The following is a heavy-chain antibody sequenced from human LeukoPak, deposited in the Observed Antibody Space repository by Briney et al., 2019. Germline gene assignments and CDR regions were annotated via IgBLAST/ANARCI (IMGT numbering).Heavy chain of an antibody. D-gene: IGHD5-12*01. CDR3: PRDIKGYSGYDPKIYYYYMDV. J-gene: IGHJ6*03. V-gene: IGHV4-34*01. CDR1: SGSFSGYY. CDR2: INHSVGT. Sequence: KAPETLSLTCSVYSGSFSGYYWSWIRQPPGKGLEWIGEINHSVGTNYNPSLKSRVTMSLDTSKNQFSLKLSSVTAADTAVYYCPRDIKGYSGYDPKIYYYYMDVWGKGTTVTISS.